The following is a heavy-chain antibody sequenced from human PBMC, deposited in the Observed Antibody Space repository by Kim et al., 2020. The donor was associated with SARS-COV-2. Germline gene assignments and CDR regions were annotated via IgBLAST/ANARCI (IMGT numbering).Heavy chain of an antibody. Sequence: SVKVSCKASGGTFSSYAISWVRQAPGQGLEWMGGIIPIFGTANYAQKFQGRVTITADESTSTAYMELSSLRSEDTAVYYCARKNYDFWSDKINYYMDVWGKGTTVTVSS. V-gene: IGHV1-69*13. CDR1: GGTFSSYA. CDR2: IIPIFGTA. CDR3: ARKNYDFWSDKINYYMDV. D-gene: IGHD3-3*01. J-gene: IGHJ6*03.